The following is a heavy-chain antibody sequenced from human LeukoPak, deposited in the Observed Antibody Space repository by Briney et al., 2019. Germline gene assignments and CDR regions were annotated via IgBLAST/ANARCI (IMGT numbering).Heavy chain of an antibody. Sequence: SETLSLTCTVSGGSISSYYWSWIRQPPGKGLEWIGYIYYSGSTNYNPSLKSRVTISVDTSQNQFSLKLRSVTAADTAGYYFARGERSPSTDQLIFNYWGQGTLVTVSS. V-gene: IGHV4-59*12. CDR1: GGSISSYY. CDR2: IYYSGST. CDR3: ARGERSPSTDQLIFNY. D-gene: IGHD2-2*01. J-gene: IGHJ4*02.